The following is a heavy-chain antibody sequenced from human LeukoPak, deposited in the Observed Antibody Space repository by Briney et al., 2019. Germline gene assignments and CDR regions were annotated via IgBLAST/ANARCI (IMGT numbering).Heavy chain of an antibody. J-gene: IGHJ4*02. CDR1: GFTFSSYE. CDR3: ARGDITDY. V-gene: IGHV3-48*03. D-gene: IGHD3-9*01. Sequence: PGGSLRLSCAASGFTFSSYEMNWVRQAPGKGLEWVSYIGSSGSTIYYADSVKGRFTISRDNAKNSLYLQMNSLRAEDTALYYCARGDITDYWGQGTLVTVSS. CDR2: IGSSGSTI.